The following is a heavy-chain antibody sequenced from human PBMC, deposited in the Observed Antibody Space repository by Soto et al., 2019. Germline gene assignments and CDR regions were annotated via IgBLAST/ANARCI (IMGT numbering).Heavy chain of an antibody. J-gene: IGHJ4*02. D-gene: IGHD4-17*01. CDR3: ARSGASVTTPFDY. Sequence: QVQLVESGGGLVTPGGSLRLACAGSGFAFSDPYMSCIRQAPGKGLEWMAYISSSGSTIYYADSVKGRFTISRDNAKKSLYLQMDSLPADDTAVYYCARSGASVTTPFDYWGQGTQVTVSS. V-gene: IGHV3-11*01. CDR2: ISSSGSTI. CDR1: GFAFSDPY.